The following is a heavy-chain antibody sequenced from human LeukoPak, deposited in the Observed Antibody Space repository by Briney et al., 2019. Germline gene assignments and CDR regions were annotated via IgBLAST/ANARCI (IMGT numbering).Heavy chain of an antibody. Sequence: ASVKVSCKASGGTFSSYAISWVRQAPGQGLEWMGGIIPIFGTANYAQKFQGRVTITADESTSTAYMELSSLRSEDTAVYYCAREILYGSGSYNLWGQGTQVTVSS. CDR2: IIPIFGTA. V-gene: IGHV1-69*13. CDR3: AREILYGSGSYNL. CDR1: GGTFSSYA. D-gene: IGHD3-10*01. J-gene: IGHJ4*02.